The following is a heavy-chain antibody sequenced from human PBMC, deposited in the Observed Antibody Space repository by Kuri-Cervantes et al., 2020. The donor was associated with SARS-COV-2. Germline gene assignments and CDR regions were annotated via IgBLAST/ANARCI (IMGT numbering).Heavy chain of an antibody. V-gene: IGHV4-4*07. J-gene: IGHJ3*02. CDR2: IDASGST. D-gene: IGHD1-26*01. CDR1: GGSITSYY. Sequence: GSLRLSCTVSGGSITSYYWYWLRQPAGKGLECIGRIDASGSTNTKPSLLGRVTISVDTSKNRFSLKLSSVTAADTAVYYCARPAGYSGSYWGYAFDIWGQGTMVTVSS. CDR3: ARPAGYSGSYWGYAFDI.